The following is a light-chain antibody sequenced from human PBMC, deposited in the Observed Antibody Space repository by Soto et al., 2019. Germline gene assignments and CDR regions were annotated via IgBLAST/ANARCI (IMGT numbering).Light chain of an antibody. CDR2: KAS. CDR1: HWIDDW. CDR3: QQYHIYSGT. J-gene: IGKJ1*01. V-gene: IGKV1-5*03. Sequence: DIQMTQSPSTLSASVGDRVTITCRASHWIDDWLAWYQQKPGKAPNLLINKASTSASGVPSRFSGSGSGTEFTLTINSLQPDDFATYYCQQYHIYSGTFGQGTKVDI.